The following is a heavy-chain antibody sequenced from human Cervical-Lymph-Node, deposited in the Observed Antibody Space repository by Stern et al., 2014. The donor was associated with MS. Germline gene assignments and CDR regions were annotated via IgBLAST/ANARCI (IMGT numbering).Heavy chain of an antibody. Sequence: QDQLVQSGAEVKKPGASVKVSCKASGYTFTNYNIDWVRQATGQGLEWMGWMKPNSGNKGYAQSFQGRDTMTRDPSTCTAFMEVSSLKAEDTGVYYCARVRFYGSGIYYALGDGMDVWGQGTTVTVSS. J-gene: IGHJ6*02. D-gene: IGHD3-10*01. CDR1: GYTFTNYN. V-gene: IGHV1-8*01. CDR2: MKPNSGNK. CDR3: ARVRFYGSGIYYALGDGMDV.